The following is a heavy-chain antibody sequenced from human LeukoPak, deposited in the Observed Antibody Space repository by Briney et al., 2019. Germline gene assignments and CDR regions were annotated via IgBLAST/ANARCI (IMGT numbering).Heavy chain of an antibody. Sequence: SETLSLTCTVSGYSISSGYHWGWIRQPPGRGLEWIGSIYHSGSTYYNPSLKSRVTISVDTSKNQFSLKLRSVTAADTAVYYCAREHCSGGSCYSIYYYYYYMDVWGKGTTVTVSS. CDR3: AREHCSGGSCYSIYYYYYYMDV. CDR1: GYSISSGYH. J-gene: IGHJ6*03. CDR2: IYHSGST. V-gene: IGHV4-38-2*02. D-gene: IGHD2-15*01.